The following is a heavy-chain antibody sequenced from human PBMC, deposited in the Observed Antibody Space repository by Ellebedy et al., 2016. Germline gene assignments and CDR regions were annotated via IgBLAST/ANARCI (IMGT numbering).Heavy chain of an antibody. J-gene: IGHJ6*03. CDR2: IYPGDSDT. CDR3: ARLVRRITIFGVDYYMDV. CDR1: GYSFTSYW. V-gene: IGHV5-51*01. D-gene: IGHD3-3*01. Sequence: GGSLRLSXKGSGYSFTSYWIGWVRQMPGKGLEWMGIIYPGDSDTRYSPSFQGQVTISADKSISTAYLQWSSLKASDTAMYYCARLVRRITIFGVDYYMDVWGKGTTVTVSS.